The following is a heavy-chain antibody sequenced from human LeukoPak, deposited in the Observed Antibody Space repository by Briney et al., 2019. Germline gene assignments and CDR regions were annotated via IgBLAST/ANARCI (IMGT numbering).Heavy chain of an antibody. Sequence: PGGSLRLSCAASGFTFSDYYMTWFRQAPGKGLEWVSYISGPGTTISYADSVQGRFTISRDNAKNSLYLQMNSLRAEDTAVYYCARGVPKTSYYYYYMDVWGKGTTVTVSS. J-gene: IGHJ6*03. V-gene: IGHV3-11*04. D-gene: IGHD4-11*01. CDR3: ARGVPKTSYYYYYMDV. CDR2: ISGPGTTI. CDR1: GFTFSDYY.